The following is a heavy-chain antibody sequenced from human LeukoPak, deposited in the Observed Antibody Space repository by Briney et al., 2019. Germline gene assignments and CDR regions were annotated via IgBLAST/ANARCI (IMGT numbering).Heavy chain of an antibody. V-gene: IGHV1-58*01. CDR1: GFTFTSSA. D-gene: IGHD3-10*01. CDR2: IVVGSGNT. J-gene: IGHJ4*02. CDR3: AADPLFNYYGSGSYPNPDY. Sequence: SVKVSCKASGFTFTSSAVQWVRQARGQRLEWIGWIVVGSGNTNYAQKFQERVTITRDMSTSTAYMKLSSLRSEDTAVYYCAADPLFNYYGSGSYPNPDYWGQGTLVTVSS.